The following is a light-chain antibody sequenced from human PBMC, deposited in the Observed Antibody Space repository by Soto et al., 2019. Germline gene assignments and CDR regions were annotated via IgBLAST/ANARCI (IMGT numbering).Light chain of an antibody. Sequence: ESVLTQSPGTLSLSPGEGATLSCRASRSVTGTNLAWYQQRAGQAPRLLIYDAVRRATGIPDRFSGSGSGTDFTLTISRLEPEDFAVYFCHQYGSSLGTFGQGTKVDIK. CDR1: RSVTGTN. CDR3: HQYGSSLGT. J-gene: IGKJ2*01. V-gene: IGKV3-20*01. CDR2: DAV.